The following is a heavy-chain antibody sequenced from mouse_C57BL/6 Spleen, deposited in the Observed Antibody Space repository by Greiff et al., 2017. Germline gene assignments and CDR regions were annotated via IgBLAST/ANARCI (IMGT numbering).Heavy chain of an antibody. J-gene: IGHJ2*01. CDR2: IYPYNGVS. Sequence: VQLQQSGPELVKPGASVKISCQASGYSFTGYYMHWVKQSNGIILDWIGYIYPYNGVSSSNQKFKGMATLTVDKSSSTAYMELRSLTSEDSAVYYCARVGTAQATSYFDYWDQGTTLTVSS. D-gene: IGHD3-2*02. CDR3: ARVGTAQATSYFDY. CDR1: GYSFTGYY. V-gene: IGHV1-31*01.